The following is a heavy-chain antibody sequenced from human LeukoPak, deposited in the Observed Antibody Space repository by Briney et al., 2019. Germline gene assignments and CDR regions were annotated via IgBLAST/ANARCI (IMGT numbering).Heavy chain of an antibody. Sequence: SETLSLTCAVSGTSISSYYWTWIRQPPGKGLEWIGYIYYSGSTYYNPSLKSRVTISVDTSKNQFSLKLSSVTAADTAVYYCARRRSYVFGTMIGGAFDIWGQGTMVTVSS. CDR1: GTSISSYY. CDR2: IYYSGST. D-gene: IGHD3-22*01. CDR3: ARRRSYVFGTMIGGAFDI. J-gene: IGHJ3*02. V-gene: IGHV4-59*04.